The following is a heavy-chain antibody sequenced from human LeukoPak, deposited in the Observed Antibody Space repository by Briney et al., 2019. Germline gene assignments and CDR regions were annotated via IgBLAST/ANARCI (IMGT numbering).Heavy chain of an antibody. CDR1: GFTFDDYA. CDR3: ARAAAGPYYYYYYGIDV. D-gene: IGHD6-13*01. V-gene: IGHV3-43D*04. Sequence: GGSLRLSCAASGFTFDDYAMQWVRQAPGKGLEGVSLISWDGGSTYYADSVKGRFTISRDNIKNSLYLQINGLRAEYTALYYCARAAAGPYYYYYYGIDVWGEGTTVTLSS. CDR2: ISWDGGST. J-gene: IGHJ6*04.